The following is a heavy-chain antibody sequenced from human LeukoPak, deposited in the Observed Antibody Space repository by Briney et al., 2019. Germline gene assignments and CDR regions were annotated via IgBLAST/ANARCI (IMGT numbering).Heavy chain of an antibody. CDR2: IYYTRST. D-gene: IGHD3-22*01. V-gene: IGHV4-39*01. Sequence: SETLSLTCTVSGGSISSSSYYWGWIRQPPGKGLEWIGSIYYTRSTYYNPSLKSRVTISVDASKNQFSLKLTSVTAADTAVYYCARGVTMIVVVIHDWYFDLWGRGTLVTVSS. J-gene: IGHJ2*01. CDR3: ARGVTMIVVVIHDWYFDL. CDR1: GGSISSSSYY.